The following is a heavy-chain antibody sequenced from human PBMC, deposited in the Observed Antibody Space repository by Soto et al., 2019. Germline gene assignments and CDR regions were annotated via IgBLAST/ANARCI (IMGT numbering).Heavy chain of an antibody. CDR2: IYYSGST. Sequence: PSETLSHSCTVSGGSISSGRYYWGCIRQPPGKGLEWIGSIYYSGSTYYNPSLKSRVTISVDTSKNQFSLKLSSVTAADTAVYYRARSMTTVATLDYWGQGTLVTVS. D-gene: IGHD4-17*01. V-gene: IGHV4-39*01. CDR3: ARSMTTVATLDY. J-gene: IGHJ4*02. CDR1: GGSISSGRYY.